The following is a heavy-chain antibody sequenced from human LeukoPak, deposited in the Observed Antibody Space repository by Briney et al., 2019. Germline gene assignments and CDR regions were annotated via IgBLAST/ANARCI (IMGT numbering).Heavy chain of an antibody. CDR2: IYYSGST. J-gene: IGHJ4*02. CDR1: GGSFSGYY. Sequence: SETLSLTCAVYGGSFSGYYWSWICQPPGKGLEWIGSIYYSGSTYYNPSLKSRVTISVDTSKNQFSLKLSSVTAADTAVYYCARDPTNSGYYFGDYFDYWGQGTLVTVSS. D-gene: IGHD3-22*01. V-gene: IGHV4-34*01. CDR3: ARDPTNSGYYFGDYFDY.